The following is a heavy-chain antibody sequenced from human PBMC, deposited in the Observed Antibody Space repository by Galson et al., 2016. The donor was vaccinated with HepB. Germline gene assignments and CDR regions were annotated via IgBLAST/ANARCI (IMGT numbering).Heavy chain of an antibody. CDR3: AKAKLWFGELLPGD. CDR1: GLRFSSYG. D-gene: IGHD3-10*01. Sequence: SLRLSCAASGLRFSSYGMHWVRQAPGKGLEWVAVISHDGRKEYYGDSVQGRFTISRDNSKNALYLQMNSLRAEDTAVYHCAKAKLWFGELLPGDWGQGTLVIVSS. CDR2: ISHDGRKE. V-gene: IGHV3-30*18. J-gene: IGHJ4*02.